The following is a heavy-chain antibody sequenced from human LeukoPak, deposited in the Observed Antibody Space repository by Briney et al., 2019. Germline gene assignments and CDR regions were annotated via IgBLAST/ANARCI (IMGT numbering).Heavy chain of an antibody. D-gene: IGHD4-17*01. CDR3: ARANYGDSY. CDR1: GGSFSGYY. V-gene: IGHV4-34*01. J-gene: IGHJ4*02. CDR2: INHSGST. Sequence: KTSETLSLTCAVYGGSFSGYYWSWIRQPPGKGLEWIGEINHSGSTNYNPSLKSRVTISVDTSKNQFSLKLSSVTAADTAVYYCARANYGDSYWGEGTLVTVSS.